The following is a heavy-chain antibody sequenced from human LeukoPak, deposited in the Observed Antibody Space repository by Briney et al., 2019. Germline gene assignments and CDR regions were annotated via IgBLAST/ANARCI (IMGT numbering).Heavy chain of an antibody. J-gene: IGHJ4*02. CDR1: GGTFSSYA. V-gene: IGHV1-2*02. D-gene: IGHD3-22*01. CDR2: INPNSGGT. CDR3: ARDERYDSSGYPFDY. Sequence: AAVKVSCKASGGTFSSYAISWVRQAPVQGLEWMGWINPNSGGTNYAQKFQGRVTMTRDTSISTAYIELSRLRSDDTAVYYCARDERYDSSGYPFDYWGQGTLVTVSS.